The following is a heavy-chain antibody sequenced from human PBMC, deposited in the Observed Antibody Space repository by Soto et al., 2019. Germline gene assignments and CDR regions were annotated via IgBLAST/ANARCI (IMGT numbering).Heavy chain of an antibody. V-gene: IGHV1-18*01. Sequence: QVQLVQSGAEVKKPGASVKVSCKASGYTFTSYGISWVRQAPGQGLEWMGWISAYNGNTNYAQKLQGRVTMTTDTSTSKAYMELRSLRSDDTAVYYCARDRTMIVVVTPLDYWGQGTLVTVSS. CDR3: ARDRTMIVVVTPLDY. J-gene: IGHJ4*02. D-gene: IGHD3-22*01. CDR1: GYTFTSYG. CDR2: ISAYNGNT.